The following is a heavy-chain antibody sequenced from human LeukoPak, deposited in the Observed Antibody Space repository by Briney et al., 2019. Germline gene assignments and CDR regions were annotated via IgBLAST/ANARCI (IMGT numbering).Heavy chain of an antibody. CDR1: GFTFSSYW. Sequence: GGSLRLSCAASGFTFSSYWMSWVRQAPGKGLEWVSYISSSGSTIYYADSVKGRFTISRDNAKNSLYLQMNSLRAEDTAVYYCARGVAVARYYFDYWGQGTLVTVSS. CDR3: ARGVAVARYYFDY. V-gene: IGHV3-48*04. D-gene: IGHD6-19*01. J-gene: IGHJ4*02. CDR2: ISSSGSTI.